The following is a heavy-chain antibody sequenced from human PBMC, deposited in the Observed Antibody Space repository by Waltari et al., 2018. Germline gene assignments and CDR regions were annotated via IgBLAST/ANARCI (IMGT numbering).Heavy chain of an antibody. V-gene: IGHV1-46*01. D-gene: IGHD6-19*01. CDR1: GYTFTSYY. J-gene: IGHJ3*02. Sequence: QVQLVQSGAEVKKPGASVKVSCKASGYTFTSYYMHCVRQPPGQGLEWMGIINPSVGSTSYAQKFQGRVTMTRDTSTSTVYMELSSLRSEDTAVYYCARARLDLYSSGWRDAFDIWGQGTMVTVSS. CDR2: INPSVGST. CDR3: ARARLDLYSSGWRDAFDI.